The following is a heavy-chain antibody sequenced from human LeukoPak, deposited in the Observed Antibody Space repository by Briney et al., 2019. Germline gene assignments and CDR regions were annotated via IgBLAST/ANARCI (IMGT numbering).Heavy chain of an antibody. D-gene: IGHD5-24*01. CDR2: ISSGSSTM. CDR1: GFRFSSYS. Sequence: GGSLRLSCAASGFRFSSYSMNWVRQAPGKGLEWVSYISSGSSTMYYADSVKGRFTISRDNAKNSLYLQMNSLRDEDTAVYYCARADGYNRKFDYWGQGTLVTVSS. J-gene: IGHJ4*02. CDR3: ARADGYNRKFDY. V-gene: IGHV3-48*02.